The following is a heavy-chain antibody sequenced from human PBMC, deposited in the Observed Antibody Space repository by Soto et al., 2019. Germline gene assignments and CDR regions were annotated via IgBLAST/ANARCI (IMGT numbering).Heavy chain of an antibody. CDR1: GFTFSSYS. CDR3: ARDRYGDDRDNYYYYGMDV. V-gene: IGHV3-48*02. J-gene: IGHJ6*02. CDR2: ISSSSSTI. Sequence: GGSLRLSCAASGFTFSSYSMNWVRQAPGKGLEWVSYISSSSSTIYYADSVKGRFTISRDNAKNSLYLQMNSLRDEDTAVYYCARDRYGDDRDNYYYYGMDVWGQGTTVTVSS. D-gene: IGHD4-17*01.